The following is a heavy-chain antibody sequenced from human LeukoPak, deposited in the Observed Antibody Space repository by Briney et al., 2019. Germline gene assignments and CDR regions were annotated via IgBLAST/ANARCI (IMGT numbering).Heavy chain of an antibody. Sequence: GGSLRLSCAASGFTFSSYAMHWVRQAPGKGLEWVAAISYDGSNKYYADSVKGRFTISRDNSKNTLYLQMNSLRAEDTAVYYCSARGGSGWYLFDYWGQGTLVTVSS. CDR2: ISYDGSNK. CDR3: SARGGSGWYLFDY. D-gene: IGHD6-19*01. J-gene: IGHJ4*02. CDR1: GFTFSSYA. V-gene: IGHV3-30-3*01.